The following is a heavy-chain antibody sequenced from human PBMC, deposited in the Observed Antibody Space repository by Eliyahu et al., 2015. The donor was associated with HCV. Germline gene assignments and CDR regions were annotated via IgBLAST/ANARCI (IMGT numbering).Heavy chain of an antibody. CDR2: VWNDGSQK. D-gene: IGHD2-8*02. CDR1: AFPFSDYG. J-gene: IGHJ2*01. Sequence: QLHLVESGGRVVKPGGSLXLSCAASAFPFSDYGMHWVRQAPGKGXGWVALVWNDGSQKYYADSVKGRFTISRDNSKNTLYLQMANLRAEDTAVYYCARDQGYCAGSTCYSWWYLDLWGRGTLLTVSS. CDR3: ARDQGYCAGSTCYSWWYLDL. V-gene: IGHV3-33*01.